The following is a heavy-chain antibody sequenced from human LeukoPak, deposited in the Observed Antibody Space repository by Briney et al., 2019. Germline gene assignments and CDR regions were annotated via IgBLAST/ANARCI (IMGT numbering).Heavy chain of an antibody. CDR3: AREPAYYDILTGYYWTHFDY. V-gene: IGHV4-61*02. CDR1: GGSISSCSYY. CDR2: IYTSGST. J-gene: IGHJ4*02. D-gene: IGHD3-9*01. Sequence: SQTLSLTCTVSGGSISSCSYYWSWIRQPAGKGLEWIGRIYTSGSTNYNPSLKSRVTISVDTSKNQFSLKLSSVTAADTAVYYCAREPAYYDILTGYYWTHFDYWGQGTLVTVSS.